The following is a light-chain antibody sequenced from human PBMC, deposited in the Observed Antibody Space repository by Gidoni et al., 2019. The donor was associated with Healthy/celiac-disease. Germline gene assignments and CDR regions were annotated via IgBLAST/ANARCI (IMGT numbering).Light chain of an antibody. Sequence: ELVLTQSPATLSLSPGERATLSCRASPSVSSYLAWYQQKPGQAPRLLIYDASNRATGIPARFSGSGSGTDFTLTISSLEPEDVAVYYCQQRSNWPSFGGGTKVEIK. CDR3: QQRSNWPS. J-gene: IGKJ4*01. CDR2: DAS. CDR1: PSVSSY. V-gene: IGKV3-11*01.